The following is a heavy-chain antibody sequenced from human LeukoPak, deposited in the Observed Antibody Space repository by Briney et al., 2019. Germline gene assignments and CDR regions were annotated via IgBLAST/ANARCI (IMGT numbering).Heavy chain of an antibody. V-gene: IGHV1-8*02. CDR3: ARAEPRILTGYSIDY. CDR1: GYTFTSYY. CDR2: MNPNSGNT. J-gene: IGHJ4*02. D-gene: IGHD3-9*01. Sequence: ASVKVSCKASGYTFTSYYMHWVRQATGQGLEWMGWMNPNSGNTGYAQKFQGRVTMTRNTSISTAYMELSSLRSEDTAVYYCARAEPRILTGYSIDYWGQGTLVTVSS.